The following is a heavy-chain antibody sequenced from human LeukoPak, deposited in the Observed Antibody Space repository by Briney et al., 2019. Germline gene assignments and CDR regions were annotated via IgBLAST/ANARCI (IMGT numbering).Heavy chain of an antibody. D-gene: IGHD1-7*01. Sequence: GSPRLSCAASGVTFNTYAMHWVRHAPGRGLEWGALLYHDGSNKFYAISVRGRFTISRDNSRSTLYLQMDSLRAEDTAVYYCARNPTATGTTGLYPTYWGQGTLVTVSS. CDR1: GVTFNTYA. CDR3: ARNPTATGTTGLYPTY. J-gene: IGHJ4*02. V-gene: IGHV3-33*01. CDR2: LYHDGSNK.